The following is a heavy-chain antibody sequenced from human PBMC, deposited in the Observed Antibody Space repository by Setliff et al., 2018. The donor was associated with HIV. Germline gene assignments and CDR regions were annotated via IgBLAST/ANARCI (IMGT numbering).Heavy chain of an antibody. D-gene: IGHD5-12*01. J-gene: IGHJ4*02. CDR3: ARSRGTQQEEYYFDY. CDR2: IYTSGST. CDR1: GGSISSGSYY. V-gene: IGHV4-61*09. Sequence: PSETLSLTCTVSGGSISSGSYYWSWIRQPAGKGLEWIGHIYTSGSTNYNPSLKRRVTILLDPSKNQFSLKLSSVTAADTAVYYCARSRGTQQEEYYFDYWGPGTLVTVSS.